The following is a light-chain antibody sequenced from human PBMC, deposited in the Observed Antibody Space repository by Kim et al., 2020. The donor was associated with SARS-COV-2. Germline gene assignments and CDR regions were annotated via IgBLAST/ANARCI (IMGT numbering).Light chain of an antibody. Sequence: QSALTQPASVSGSPGQSITISCTGTSSDVGGYNYVSWYQHHPGKAPKLMICDVSKRPSGVSNRFSGSKSGNTASLTISGLQAEDEADYYCSSYTGSATWVFGGGTQLTVL. CDR1: SSDVGGYNY. J-gene: IGLJ3*02. CDR3: SSYTGSATWV. CDR2: DVS. V-gene: IGLV2-14*03.